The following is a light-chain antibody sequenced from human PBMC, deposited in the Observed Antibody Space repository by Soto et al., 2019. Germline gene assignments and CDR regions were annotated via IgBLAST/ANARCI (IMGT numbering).Light chain of an antibody. CDR2: GAS. J-gene: IGKJ1*01. CDR3: QQSYSTTWT. Sequence: IVMTQSRATLSVTPWERDTHFCRASQSVSSNLAWYQQKPGQAPRLIINGASTRATGIPARFSGSGSGTDFTLTISSLQPEDFATYSCQQSYSTTWTFGQRTKVDIK. V-gene: IGKV3-15*01. CDR1: QSVSSN.